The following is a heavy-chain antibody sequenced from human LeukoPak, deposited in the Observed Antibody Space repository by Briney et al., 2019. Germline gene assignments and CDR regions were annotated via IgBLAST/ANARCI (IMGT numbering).Heavy chain of an antibody. D-gene: IGHD3-22*01. J-gene: IGHJ4*02. V-gene: IGHV1-69*05. CDR1: LGTFSSYA. CDR2: IIPIFGTA. CDR3: ARGGTMIVVAPFDY. Sequence: SVKVSCKASLGTFSSYAISGVRQAPGQGLEWVGGIIPIFGTANYAQKIQGRVTITTDESTSTAYMELSSLRSEDTAVYYSARGGTMIVVAPFDYWGQGTLVTVSS.